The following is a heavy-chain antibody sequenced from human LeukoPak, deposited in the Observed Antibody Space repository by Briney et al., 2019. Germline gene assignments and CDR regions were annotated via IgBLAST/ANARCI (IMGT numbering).Heavy chain of an antibody. CDR1: GFTFSSYG. CDR3: ARDLSGDSHPLDY. J-gene: IGHJ4*02. Sequence: GGSLRLSCAASGFTFSSYGMHWVRQAPGKGLEWVAVIWYDGSNKYYADSVKGRFTISRDNSKNTLYLQMNSLRAEDTAVYYCARDLSGDSHPLDYWGQGTLVTVSS. CDR2: IWYDGSNK. V-gene: IGHV3-33*01. D-gene: IGHD3-10*01.